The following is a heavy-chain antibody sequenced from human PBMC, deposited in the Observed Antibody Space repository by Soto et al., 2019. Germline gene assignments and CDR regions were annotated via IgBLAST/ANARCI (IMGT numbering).Heavy chain of an antibody. CDR2: IDPSDSYT. V-gene: IGHV5-10-1*01. CDR3: ARNRGSSSLRYYYYGMDV. Sequence: GESLKISCKGSGYSFTSYWISWVRQMPGKGLEWMGRIDPSDSYTNYSPSFQGHVTISADKSISTAYLQWSSLKASDTAMYYCARNRGSSSLRYYYYGMDVWAQGTTVTVSS. J-gene: IGHJ6*02. D-gene: IGHD6-6*01. CDR1: GYSFTSYW.